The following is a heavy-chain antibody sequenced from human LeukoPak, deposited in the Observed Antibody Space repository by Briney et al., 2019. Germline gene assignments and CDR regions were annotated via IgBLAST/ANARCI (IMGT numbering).Heavy chain of an antibody. Sequence: GGSLRLSCTASGFTFGDYAMSWVRQAPGKGLEWVGFIRSKAYSGTTEYAASVKGRFTISGDDSKSIAYLQMNGLKTEDTAVYYCTILPPYYDILTGYYISYYFDYWGQGTLVTVSS. CDR3: TILPPYYDILTGYYISYYFDY. D-gene: IGHD3-9*01. CDR2: IRSKAYSGTT. V-gene: IGHV3-49*04. CDR1: GFTFGDYA. J-gene: IGHJ4*02.